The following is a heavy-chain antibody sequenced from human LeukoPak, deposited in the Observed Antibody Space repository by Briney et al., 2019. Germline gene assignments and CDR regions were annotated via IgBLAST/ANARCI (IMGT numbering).Heavy chain of an antibody. CDR2: ISSSGSTI. Sequence: PGGSLRLSCAASGFTFSSYEMNWVRQAPGKGLEWVSYISSSGSTIYYADSVKGRFTISRDNAKNSLYLQMNSLRAEDTAVYYCAREGYYYGSGSYGEPPPNNWSDPWGQGTLVTVSS. J-gene: IGHJ5*02. D-gene: IGHD3-10*01. CDR3: AREGYYYGSGSYGEPPPNNWSDP. V-gene: IGHV3-48*03. CDR1: GFTFSSYE.